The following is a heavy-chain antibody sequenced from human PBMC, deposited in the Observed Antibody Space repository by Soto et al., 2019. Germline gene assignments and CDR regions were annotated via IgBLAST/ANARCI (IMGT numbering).Heavy chain of an antibody. V-gene: IGHV3-9*01. CDR3: AKDLWQQLSYYDAFDI. CDR1: GFIFVDYA. J-gene: IGHJ3*02. D-gene: IGHD6-13*01. CDR2: ISWNSGSI. Sequence: GGSVRHSCAASGFIFVDYAMHWVRQAPGKGLEWVSGISWNSGSIGYADSVKGRFTISRDNAKNSLYLQMNSLRAEDTALYYCAKDLWQQLSYYDAFDIWGQGTMVTVS.